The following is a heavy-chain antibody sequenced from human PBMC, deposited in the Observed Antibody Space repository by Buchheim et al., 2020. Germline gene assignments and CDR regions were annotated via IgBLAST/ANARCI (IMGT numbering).Heavy chain of an antibody. CDR2: IYYSGST. CDR3: ASPGREPSFDY. D-gene: IGHD3-10*01. V-gene: IGHV4-30-4*08. Sequence: QVQLQESGPGLVKPSQTLSLTCTVSGASISSGDYYWSWIRQPPGRGLEWIGYIYYSGSTYYNPSLKSRVTISLDTFNKQLSLRLTSVTAADTAVYYCASPGREPSFDYWGQGTL. CDR1: GASISSGDYY. J-gene: IGHJ4*02.